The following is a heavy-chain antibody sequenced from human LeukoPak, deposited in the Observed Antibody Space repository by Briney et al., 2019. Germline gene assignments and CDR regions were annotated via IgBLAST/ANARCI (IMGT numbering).Heavy chain of an antibody. CDR1: GGSISSSDYH. CDR3: SRERSSSSAY. Sequence: SETLSPTCTVSGGSISSSDYHWGWVRQPPGKGLEWIGSIYYTGTTYYNPSLKSRLALSIDTSKNQFSLKLASVTAADTAVYYCSRERSSSSAYWGQGTLVTVSS. D-gene: IGHD6-6*01. CDR2: IYYTGTT. V-gene: IGHV4-39*07. J-gene: IGHJ4*02.